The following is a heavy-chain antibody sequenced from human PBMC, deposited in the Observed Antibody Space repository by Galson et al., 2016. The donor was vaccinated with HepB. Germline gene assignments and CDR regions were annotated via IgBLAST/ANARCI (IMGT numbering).Heavy chain of an antibody. CDR1: GFTFRSYG. J-gene: IGHJ5*02. D-gene: IGHD6-13*01. CDR2: IWYDGSNK. V-gene: IGHV3-33*06. CDR3: AKGGGSTWYISPHFVDP. Sequence: SLRLSCAASGFTFRSYGMHWVRQAPGKGLEWVAVIWYDGSNKYYTDSVKGRFTISRDNSKNTLYLQMNSLRAEDTASYYCAKGGGSTWYISPHFVDPWGQGTLVTVSS.